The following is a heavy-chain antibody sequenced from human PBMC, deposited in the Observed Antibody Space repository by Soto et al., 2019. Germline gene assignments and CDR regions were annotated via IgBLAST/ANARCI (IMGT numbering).Heavy chain of an antibody. Sequence: QVQLVQSGAEVKKPGSSVRVSCKASGDSVSSYTITWVRQAPGQGLEWKGGIIPLFGSTTNAQKFQGRVTITADDSTSTAYMELSSLTSDDTAVYYCAREGARSSCSGDHCQQLYNWIDPWGQGTHVTVSS. D-gene: IGHD2-15*01. CDR2: IIPLFGST. J-gene: IGHJ5*02. CDR1: GDSVSSYT. CDR3: AREGARSSCSGDHCQQLYNWIDP. V-gene: IGHV1-69*01.